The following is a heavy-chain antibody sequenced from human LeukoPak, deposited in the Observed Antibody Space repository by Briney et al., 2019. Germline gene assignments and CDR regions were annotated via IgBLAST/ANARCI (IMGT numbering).Heavy chain of an antibody. V-gene: IGHV1-18*01. CDR3: ARDQRITQIVVVTDTFDI. Sequence: ASVKVSCKASGYTFTSYGISWVRQAPGQGLEWMGWISAYNGNTIYAQKFQGRVTMTTDTSTSTAYMELGSLRSDDTAVYYCARDQRITQIVVVTDTFDIWGQGTMVTVSS. D-gene: IGHD3-22*01. J-gene: IGHJ3*02. CDR1: GYTFTSYG. CDR2: ISAYNGNT.